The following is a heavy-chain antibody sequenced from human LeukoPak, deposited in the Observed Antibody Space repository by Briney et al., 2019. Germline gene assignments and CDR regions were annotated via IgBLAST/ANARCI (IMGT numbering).Heavy chain of an antibody. J-gene: IGHJ5*02. Sequence: GGSLRLSCAASGFTVSSNYMSWVRQAPGKGLEWVSLIRDSGETFYADSVKGRFTISRDNSKNTMYLQMNRLRVEDTAVYFCARDRAVTQDWVEFDPWGQGTLVTVSS. CDR3: ARDRAVTQDWVEFDP. CDR2: IRDSGET. CDR1: GFTVSSNY. D-gene: IGHD4-17*01. V-gene: IGHV3-66*03.